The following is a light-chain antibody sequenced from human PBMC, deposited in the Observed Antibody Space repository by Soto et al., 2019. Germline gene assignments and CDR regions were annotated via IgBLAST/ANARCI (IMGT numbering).Light chain of an antibody. Sequence: DIQMRQSPSTLSASVGDRVTITCRASQSISSWLAWYQQIPGKAPKLLIYKASSLESGVPSRFSGSGSGTEVTLTISSLQPDDFASYYCQQYNSYSYTFGQGTKLEIK. J-gene: IGKJ2*01. CDR3: QQYNSYSYT. CDR1: QSISSW. V-gene: IGKV1-5*03. CDR2: KAS.